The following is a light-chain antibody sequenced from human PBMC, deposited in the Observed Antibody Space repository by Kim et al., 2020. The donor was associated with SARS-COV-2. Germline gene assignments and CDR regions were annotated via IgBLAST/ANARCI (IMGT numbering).Light chain of an antibody. Sequence: LSPGERATLSCRASQSVGSYLTWFQQKPGQAPRLLIYDSSNRATDIPARFRGSGSGTDFTLTISNLEPEDFAVYYCQQRSNWPLTFGGGTKVDLK. CDR1: QSVGSY. CDR2: DSS. J-gene: IGKJ4*01. V-gene: IGKV3-11*01. CDR3: QQRSNWPLT.